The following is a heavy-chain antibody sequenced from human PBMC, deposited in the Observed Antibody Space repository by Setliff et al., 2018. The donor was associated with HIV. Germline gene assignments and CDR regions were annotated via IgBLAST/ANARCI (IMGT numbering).Heavy chain of an antibody. CDR2: IYTSGST. J-gene: IGHJ6*03. CDR3: ARLSSVNYYDTSGYLVDYYYYMDV. V-gene: IGHV4-61*02. CDR1: GDFISSGSYY. Sequence: SETLSLTCIVSGDFISSGSYYWTRIRQPAGKGLEWIGRIYTSGSTNYNPSLKSRVTISVDTSKNQFSLKVSSVTAADTAVYYCARLSSVNYYDTSGYLVDYYYYMDVWGKGTTVTVSS. D-gene: IGHD3-22*01.